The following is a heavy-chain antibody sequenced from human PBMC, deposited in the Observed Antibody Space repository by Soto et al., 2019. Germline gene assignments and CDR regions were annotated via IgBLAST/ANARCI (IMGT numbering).Heavy chain of an antibody. Sequence: PGESLKISCKGSGYSFTSYWIGWVRQMPGKGLEWMGIIYPGDSDTRYSPSFQGQVTISADKSISTAYLQWSSLKASDTAMYYCARGPLRSFDPQLPYYYYYMDVWGKGTTVTVSS. CDR3: ARGPLRSFDPQLPYYYYYMDV. D-gene: IGHD3-9*01. J-gene: IGHJ6*03. V-gene: IGHV5-51*01. CDR1: GYSFTSYW. CDR2: IYPGDSDT.